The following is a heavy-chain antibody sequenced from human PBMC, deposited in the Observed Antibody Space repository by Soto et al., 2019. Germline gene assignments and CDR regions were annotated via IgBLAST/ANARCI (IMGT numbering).Heavy chain of an antibody. CDR2: IIPIFGTA. CDR3: VSPTSSAGAFDI. Sequence: SVKVSCKASGGTFSSYAISWVRQAPGQGLEWMGGIIPIFGTANYAQKFQGRVTITADESTSTAYMELSSLRSEDTAVYYCVSPTSSAGAFDIWGQGTMVTVSS. J-gene: IGHJ3*02. V-gene: IGHV1-69*13. D-gene: IGHD6-13*01. CDR1: GGTFSSYA.